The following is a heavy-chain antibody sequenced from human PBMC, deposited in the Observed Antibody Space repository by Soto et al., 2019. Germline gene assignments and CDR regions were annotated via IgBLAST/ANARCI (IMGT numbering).Heavy chain of an antibody. CDR3: ARVVRITIFGVVIPDAFDI. D-gene: IGHD3-3*01. CDR2: ISAYNGNT. V-gene: IGHV1-18*01. CDR1: GYTFTSYG. Sequence: ASVKVSCKASGYTFTSYGISWVRQAPGQGLEWMGWISAYNGNTNYAQKLQGRVTMTTDTSTSTVYMELRSLRSDDTAVYYCARVVRITIFGVVIPDAFDIWGQGTMVTV. J-gene: IGHJ3*02.